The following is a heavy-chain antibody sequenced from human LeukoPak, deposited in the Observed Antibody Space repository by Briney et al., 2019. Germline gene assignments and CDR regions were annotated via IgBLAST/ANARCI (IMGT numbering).Heavy chain of an antibody. CDR2: IESDGTST. CDR3: ARDGVGASHDY. D-gene: IGHD1-26*01. V-gene: IGHV3-74*01. Sequence: GGSLRLSCAASGFTFTTSWMHWLRQAPGKGLVWVSRIESDGTSTTYAGSVKGRFTISRDNAKNTLYLEMNSLRAEDTAVYFCARDGVGASHDYWGQGTLVTVSS. J-gene: IGHJ4*02. CDR1: GFTFTTSW.